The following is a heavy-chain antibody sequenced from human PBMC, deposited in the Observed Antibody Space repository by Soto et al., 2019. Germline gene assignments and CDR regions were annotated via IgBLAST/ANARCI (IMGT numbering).Heavy chain of an antibody. Sequence: SETLSLTCTVSGGSISSYYWSWIRQPPGKGLEWIGYIYYSGSTNYNPSLKSRVTISVDTSKNQFSLKLSSVTAADTAVYYCARVGQTYYDILTGYYMVTAPFDYWGQGTLVTVSS. D-gene: IGHD3-9*01. J-gene: IGHJ4*02. V-gene: IGHV4-59*01. CDR1: GGSISSYY. CDR3: ARVGQTYYDILTGYYMVTAPFDY. CDR2: IYYSGST.